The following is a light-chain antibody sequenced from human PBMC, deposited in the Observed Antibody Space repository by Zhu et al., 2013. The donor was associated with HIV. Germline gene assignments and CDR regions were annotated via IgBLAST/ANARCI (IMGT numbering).Light chain of an antibody. CDR3: QQYGSSPRT. CDR2: AAS. Sequence: DIQLTQSPSFLSASVGDRVTITCRASQDINRYLAWYQQKPGKAPKLLIYAASTLQSGVPSRFSGSGSGTDFTLTISSLQPEDFAVYYCQQYGSSPRTFGPGTKVGYQT. V-gene: IGKV1-9*01. J-gene: IGKJ3*01. CDR1: QDINRY.